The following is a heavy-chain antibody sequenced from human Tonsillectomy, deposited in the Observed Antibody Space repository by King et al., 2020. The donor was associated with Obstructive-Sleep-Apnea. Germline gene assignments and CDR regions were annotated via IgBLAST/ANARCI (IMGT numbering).Heavy chain of an antibody. CDR3: ARSKLGAAEVDP. D-gene: IGHD6-13*01. CDR1: GGSISSSNW. CDR2: IYHSGST. V-gene: IGHV4-4*02. J-gene: IGHJ5*02. Sequence: QLQESGPGLVKPSGTLSLTCVVSGGSISSSNWWRWVRQPPGKGLEWIGEIYHSGSTNYNPSLKSRVTMSVDKSKNQFSLKLSSVTAADTAVYYCARSKLGAAEVDPWGQGTLVTVSS.